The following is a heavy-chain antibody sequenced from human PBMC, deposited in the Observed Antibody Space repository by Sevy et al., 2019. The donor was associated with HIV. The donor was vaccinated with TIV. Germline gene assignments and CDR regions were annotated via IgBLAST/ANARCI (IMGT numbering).Heavy chain of an antibody. CDR2: IYFTGNT. CDR1: GGSISSYF. D-gene: IGHD1-1*01. Sequence: SETLSLTCSVSGGSISSYFWTWVRQSPGKGLEWIGNIYFTGNTDYSPSLKSRVTLSLDTSKSQFSLTLKSVTAVDTAIYFCARDSTTRPRVLDYWGQGTLVTVSS. V-gene: IGHV4-59*01. CDR3: ARDSTTRPRVLDY. J-gene: IGHJ4*02.